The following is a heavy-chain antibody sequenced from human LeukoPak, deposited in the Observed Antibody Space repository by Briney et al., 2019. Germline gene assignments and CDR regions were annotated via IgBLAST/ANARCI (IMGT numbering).Heavy chain of an antibody. V-gene: IGHV4-34*01. CDR3: ARGGTMVRGVIPRDY. D-gene: IGHD3-10*01. J-gene: IGHJ4*02. CDR2: INHSGST. Sequence: SETLSLTCAVYGGSFSGYYWSWIRQPPGKGLESIGEINHSGSTNYNPSLKSRVTISVDTSKNQFSLKLSSVTAADTAVYYWARGGTMVRGVIPRDYWGQGTLVTVSS. CDR1: GGSFSGYY.